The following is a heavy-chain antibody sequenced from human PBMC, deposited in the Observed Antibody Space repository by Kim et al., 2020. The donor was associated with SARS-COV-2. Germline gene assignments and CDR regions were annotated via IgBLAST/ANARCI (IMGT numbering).Heavy chain of an antibody. CDR2: INTNTGNP. Sequence: ASVKVSCKASGYTFTSYAMNWVRQAPGQGLEWMGWINTNTGNPTYAQGFTGRFVFSLDTSVSTAYLQISSLKAEDTAVYYCARDPGVGTIFGVVIRNPNYYGRDVWGQGTTVTVSS. CDR3: ARDPGVGTIFGVVIRNPNYYGRDV. CDR1: GYTFTSYA. V-gene: IGHV7-4-1*02. D-gene: IGHD3-3*01. J-gene: IGHJ6*02.